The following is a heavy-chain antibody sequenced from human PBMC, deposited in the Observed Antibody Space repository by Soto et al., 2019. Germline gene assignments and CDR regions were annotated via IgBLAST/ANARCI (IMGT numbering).Heavy chain of an antibody. Sequence: QVQLVESGGGVVQPGRSLRLSCAASGFTFSSYGMHWVRQAPGKGLEWVAVISYDGSNKYYADSVKGRFTISRDNSKNTLYLQMNSLRAEDTAVYYCAKDLMDTVTTYPNSDYWGQGTLVTVSS. D-gene: IGHD4-17*01. V-gene: IGHV3-30*18. CDR3: AKDLMDTVTTYPNSDY. J-gene: IGHJ4*02. CDR1: GFTFSSYG. CDR2: ISYDGSNK.